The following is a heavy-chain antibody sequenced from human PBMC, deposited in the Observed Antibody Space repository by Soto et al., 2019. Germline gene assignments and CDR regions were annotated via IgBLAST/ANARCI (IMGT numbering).Heavy chain of an antibody. J-gene: IGHJ5*02. D-gene: IGHD5-12*01. Sequence: SSTXSLTGTFGVCSINIGDYYLSWIRQPPGKGLEWIGYIYYSGSTSYNPSLKSLVIMSIDTSKNDFSLRLSSVTAADTAVYYCARDQTSAASGKNWFERWGHRTLVTVSS. CDR3: ARDQTSAASGKNWFER. CDR1: VCSINIGDYY. V-gene: IGHV4-30-4*01. CDR2: IYYSGST.